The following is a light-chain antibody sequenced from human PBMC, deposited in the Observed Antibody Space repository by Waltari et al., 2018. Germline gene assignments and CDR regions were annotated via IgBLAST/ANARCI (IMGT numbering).Light chain of an antibody. CDR2: EVN. J-gene: IGLJ1*01. V-gene: IGLV2-8*01. CDR1: SSDIGGYNF. CDR3: SSYAGTKNPYV. Sequence: QSALTQPPSASGSAGQSVTFSCTGTSSDIGGYNFVSWYQQHPGKVPKLIISEVNKRPSGVPDRFSGSKSGNTASLTVSGLQAEDEADYYCSSYAGTKNPYVFGTGTKVTVL.